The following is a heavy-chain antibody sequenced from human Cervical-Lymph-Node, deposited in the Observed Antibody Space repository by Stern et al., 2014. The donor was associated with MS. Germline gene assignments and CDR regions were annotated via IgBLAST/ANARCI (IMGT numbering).Heavy chain of an antibody. D-gene: IGHD3-3*01. V-gene: IGHV3-23*04. CDR2: ISGSGGST. Sequence: EVQLVESGGGLIKPGGSLRLSCAASGFTFSSFGMSWVRQAPGKGLEWVADISGSGGSTYYIDSVKGRFTISRDTSKNTVYLQMNSLRVEDTAVYYCARDGVTIFDLTDYWGPGTLVTVSS. J-gene: IGHJ4*02. CDR1: GFTFSSFG. CDR3: ARDGVTIFDLTDY.